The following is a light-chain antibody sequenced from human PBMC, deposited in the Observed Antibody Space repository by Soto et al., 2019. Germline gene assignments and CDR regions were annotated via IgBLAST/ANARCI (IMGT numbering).Light chain of an antibody. CDR1: SSDVGGYNS. Sequence: QSALTQPPSASGSPGQSVTISCTGTSSDVGGYNSVSWFQQHPGKAPQLIISEVSKRPSGVPHRFSGSKSGNTASLTVSGLQAEDEADYYCASYAGTDNWGVFGTGTKLTVL. CDR2: EVS. J-gene: IGLJ1*01. CDR3: ASYAGTDNWGV. V-gene: IGLV2-8*01.